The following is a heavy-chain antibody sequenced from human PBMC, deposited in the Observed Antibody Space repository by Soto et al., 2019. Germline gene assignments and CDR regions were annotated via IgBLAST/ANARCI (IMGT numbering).Heavy chain of an antibody. V-gene: IGHV3-23*01. Sequence: EVALLESGGGLVQPGGSLRLSCEVSGVAFSFYSMSWVRQAPGKGLEWVESISGNGATTYYAASGKGRFTFSRDNSKNTVHLQMNSLRGEDTAVYYCAKDRGGFTSGWEFFDFWCQGTLVTVSS. D-gene: IGHD6-19*01. CDR3: AKDRGGFTSGWEFFDF. CDR1: GVAFSFYS. CDR2: ISGNGATT. J-gene: IGHJ4*02.